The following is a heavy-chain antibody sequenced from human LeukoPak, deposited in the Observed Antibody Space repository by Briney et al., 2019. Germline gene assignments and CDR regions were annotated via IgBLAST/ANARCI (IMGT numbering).Heavy chain of an antibody. CDR3: ARGGYCGGDCYFYY. Sequence: SETLSLTCTVSGASISSSSYYWGWIRQPAGKGLEWIGRIYTSGRTDYNPSLNSRVTISVDTSKNQFSLRLSSVTAADTAVYYCARGGYCGGDCYFYYWGQGTLVTVSS. V-gene: IGHV4-61*02. J-gene: IGHJ4*02. CDR1: GASISSSSYY. CDR2: IYTSGRT. D-gene: IGHD2-21*02.